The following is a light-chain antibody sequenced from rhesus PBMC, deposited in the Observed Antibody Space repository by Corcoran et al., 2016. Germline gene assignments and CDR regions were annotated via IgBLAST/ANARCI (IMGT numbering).Light chain of an antibody. V-gene: IGKV1-46*01. Sequence: DIQMTQSPSSLSASVGDSVTITCRASQSFSSSLAWYQPKPGKAPKLLIYSAFSLQSGVPSRFSGSKAGTDFTLTISSLQPEDIARYYCQQYYSDPLTCGGGTKVEIK. J-gene: IGKJ4*01. CDR3: QQYYSDPLT. CDR1: QSFSSS. CDR2: SAF.